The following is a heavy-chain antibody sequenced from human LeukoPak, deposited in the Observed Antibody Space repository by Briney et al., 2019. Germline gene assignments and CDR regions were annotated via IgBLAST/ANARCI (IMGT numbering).Heavy chain of an antibody. Sequence: PSETLSLTCTVSGGSISSYYWSWIRQPPGRGLEWIGYIYYSGSTNYNPSLKSRVTISVDTSKNQFSLKLSSVTAADTAVYYCARVPSITIFGVAPYYMDVWGKGTTATVSS. J-gene: IGHJ6*03. D-gene: IGHD3-3*01. CDR2: IYYSGST. CDR3: ARVPSITIFGVAPYYMDV. V-gene: IGHV4-59*01. CDR1: GGSISSYY.